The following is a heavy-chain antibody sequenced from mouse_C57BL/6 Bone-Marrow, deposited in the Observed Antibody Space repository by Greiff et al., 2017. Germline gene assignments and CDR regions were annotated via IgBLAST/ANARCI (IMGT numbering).Heavy chain of an antibody. CDR3: ARGRITTVVANFDY. V-gene: IGHV1-81*01. CDR2: IYPRSGNT. Sequence: QVQLQQSGAELVRPGASVKLSCTASGFNIKDDYMHWVKQRPEQGLEWIGEIYPRSGNTYYNEKFKGKATLTADKSSSTAYMELRSLTSEDSAVFFCARGRITTVVANFDYWGQGTTLTVSS. D-gene: IGHD1-1*01. J-gene: IGHJ2*01. CDR1: GFNIKDDY.